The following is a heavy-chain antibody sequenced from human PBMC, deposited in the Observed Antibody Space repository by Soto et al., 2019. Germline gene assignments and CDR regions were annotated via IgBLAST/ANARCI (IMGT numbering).Heavy chain of an antibody. V-gene: IGHV1-69*12. CDR3: ARIGTLDWIDDY. Sequence: QVQLVQSGAEVKTPGSSVKVSCKASGSTFRSYVTSWVRQAPGQGREWLGGIIPMYGTTYYAQTFQGRVTISADESTSTACMEPSSLGSEDTAVYYCARIGTLDWIDDYWGQGTLVTVSS. J-gene: IGHJ4*02. CDR2: IIPMYGTT. D-gene: IGHD1-1*01. CDR1: GSTFRSYV.